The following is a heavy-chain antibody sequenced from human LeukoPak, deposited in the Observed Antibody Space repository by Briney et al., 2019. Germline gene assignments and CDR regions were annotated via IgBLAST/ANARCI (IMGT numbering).Heavy chain of an antibody. V-gene: IGHV3-15*01. D-gene: IGHD2-2*01. CDR2: IKSKTDGGTT. Sequence: PGGSLRLSCAASGFTFSNAWMSWVRQAPGKGLEWVGRIKSKTDGGTTDYAAPVKGRFTISRDDSKNTLYLQMNSLKTEDTAVYYCTLPAARVPFDYWGQGTLVTVSS. J-gene: IGHJ4*02. CDR3: TLPAARVPFDY. CDR1: GFTFSNAW.